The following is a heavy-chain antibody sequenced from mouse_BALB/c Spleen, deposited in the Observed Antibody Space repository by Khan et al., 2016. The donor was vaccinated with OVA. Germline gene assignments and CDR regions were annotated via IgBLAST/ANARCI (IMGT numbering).Heavy chain of an antibody. J-gene: IGHJ3*01. Sequence: VQLQESGPGLVAPSQSLSIICTVSGFSLTSYGVHWVRQPPGKGLEWLGVMWAGGSTNYNSALMSRLSISIDNSKSQVFLKMNSLQTDDTAMYYCAGPYYGSAWFAYWGQGTLVTVSA. CDR1: GFSLTSYG. D-gene: IGHD1-1*01. V-gene: IGHV2-9*02. CDR3: AGPYYGSAWFAY. CDR2: MWAGGST.